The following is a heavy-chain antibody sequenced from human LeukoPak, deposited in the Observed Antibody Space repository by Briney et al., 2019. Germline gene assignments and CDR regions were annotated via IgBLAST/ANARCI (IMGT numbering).Heavy chain of an antibody. J-gene: IGHJ4*02. CDR3: AEDYYETSGYFDS. Sequence: GGSLRLSCAASGLTSKIYSMHWVRQAPGKGLEWVAVIGGRGDSIFYADSVKGRFTISRDNSKNTVDLQMSSLRAEDTAIYYCAEDYYETSGYFDSWGQGSLVSVSS. CDR1: GLTSKIYS. D-gene: IGHD3-22*01. CDR2: IGGRGDSI. V-gene: IGHV3-23*01.